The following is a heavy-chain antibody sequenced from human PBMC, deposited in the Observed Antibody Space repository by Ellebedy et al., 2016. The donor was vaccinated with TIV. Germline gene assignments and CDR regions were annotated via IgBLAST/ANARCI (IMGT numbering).Heavy chain of an antibody. CDR3: ARLVGANNYYYGMDV. V-gene: IGHV5-51*01. CDR1: GYSFTSYW. D-gene: IGHD1-26*01. J-gene: IGHJ6*02. CDR2: IYPGDSDT. Sequence: GESLKISCKGSGYSFTSYWIGWVRQMPGEGLEWMGIIYPGDSDTRYSPSFQGQVTISADKSISTAYLQWSSLKAPDTAMYYCARLVGANNYYYGMDVWGQGTTVTVSS.